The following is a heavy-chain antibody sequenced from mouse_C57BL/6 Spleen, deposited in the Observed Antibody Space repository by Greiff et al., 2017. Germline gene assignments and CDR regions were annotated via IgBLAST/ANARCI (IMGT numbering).Heavy chain of an antibody. CDR1: GSTFTGSW. D-gene: IGHD2-10*02. Sequence: QVQLQQPGTELVKPGASVKLSCKASGSTFTGSWMHWVKQRPGQGLEWIGIINPSNGGTNYNEKFKSKATLTVDKSSRTAYMQLSSLTSEDSAVFYCARGVSLYFDYWGQGTTLTVSS. CDR3: ARGVSLYFDY. J-gene: IGHJ2*01. CDR2: INPSNGGT. V-gene: IGHV1-53*01.